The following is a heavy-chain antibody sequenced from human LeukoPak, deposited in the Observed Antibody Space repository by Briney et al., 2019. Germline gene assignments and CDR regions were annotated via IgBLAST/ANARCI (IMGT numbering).Heavy chain of an antibody. Sequence: ASVKVSCKASGYTFTSYYMHWVRQAPGQGLEWMGIINPSSGSTSYAQKFQGRVTMTRDTSTSTVYMELSSLRSEDMAVYYCASNYYDSSGYPLGFDPWGQGTLVTVSS. D-gene: IGHD3-22*01. CDR1: GYTFTSYY. V-gene: IGHV1-46*03. CDR3: ASNYYDSSGYPLGFDP. J-gene: IGHJ5*02. CDR2: INPSSGST.